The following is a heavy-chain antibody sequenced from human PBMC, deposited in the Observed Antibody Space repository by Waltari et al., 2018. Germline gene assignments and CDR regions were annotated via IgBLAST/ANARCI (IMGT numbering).Heavy chain of an antibody. Sequence: QVQLQESGPGLVKPSETLSLTCAVSGYSISSGYYWGWIRQPPGKGLEWIGSIYHSGSTYYNPSLKSRVTISVDTSKNQFSLKLSSVTAADTAVYYCATTNRYRWGQGTLVTVSS. CDR3: ATTNRYR. CDR2: IYHSGST. V-gene: IGHV4-38-2*01. CDR1: GYSISSGYY. J-gene: IGHJ5*02. D-gene: IGHD2-8*01.